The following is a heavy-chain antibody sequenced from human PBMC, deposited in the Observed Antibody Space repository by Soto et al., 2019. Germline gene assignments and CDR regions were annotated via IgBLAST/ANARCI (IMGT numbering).Heavy chain of an antibody. V-gene: IGHV3-53*01. CDR3: ARAPGSSGYSDYFYY. D-gene: IGHD3-22*01. CDR2: IYSGGST. J-gene: IGHJ4*02. CDR1: GFTVSSSY. Sequence: EVQLVESGGSLIQPGGSLRLSCAASGFTVSSSYMSWVCQGPGQGLEWVLVIYSGGSTYYADSVKGRFTISRDNSKNTLYLQMNSLRAEDTAVYYCARAPGSSGYSDYFYYWGQGTLVTVSS.